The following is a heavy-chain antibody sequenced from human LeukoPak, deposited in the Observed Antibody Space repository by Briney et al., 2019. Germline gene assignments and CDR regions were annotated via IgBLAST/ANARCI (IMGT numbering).Heavy chain of an antibody. Sequence: PGGSLRLSCAASGFTFSSYWMHWVPQAPGKGLVWVSRINSDGSSTSYADSVKGRFTIYRDNAKNTLYLQMNSLRAEDTAVYYCARVYYSYVQSIDYWGQGTLVTVSS. J-gene: IGHJ4*02. CDR3: ARVYYSYVQSIDY. CDR1: GFTFSSYW. CDR2: INSDGSST. D-gene: IGHD5-18*01. V-gene: IGHV3-74*01.